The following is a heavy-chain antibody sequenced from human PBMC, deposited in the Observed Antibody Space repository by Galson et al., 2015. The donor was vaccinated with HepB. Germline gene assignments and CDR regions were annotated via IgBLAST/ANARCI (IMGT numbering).Heavy chain of an antibody. Sequence: SVKVSCKASGYTFTSYYMHWVRQAPGQGLEWMGIINPSGGSTSYAQKFQGRVTMTRDTSTSTVYMELSSLRSEDTAVYYCARDGRIAAAGTGAFDIWGQGTMVTVSS. CDR1: GYTFTSYY. J-gene: IGHJ3*02. CDR2: INPSGGST. CDR3: ARDGRIAAAGTGAFDI. D-gene: IGHD6-13*01. V-gene: IGHV1-46*01.